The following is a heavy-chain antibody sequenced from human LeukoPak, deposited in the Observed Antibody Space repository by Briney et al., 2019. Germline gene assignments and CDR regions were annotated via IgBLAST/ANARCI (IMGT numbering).Heavy chain of an antibody. J-gene: IGHJ4*02. CDR3: TRDRSGSYA. Sequence: GGSLRLSCAASGFTFSGSAMHWVRQASGKGLEWVGRIRSKANSYATAYAAWVKGRFTISRDDSKNTAYLQMNSLKTEDTAVYYCTRDRSGSYAWGQGTLVTVSS. CDR2: IRSKANSYAT. D-gene: IGHD1-26*01. CDR1: GFTFSGSA. V-gene: IGHV3-73*01.